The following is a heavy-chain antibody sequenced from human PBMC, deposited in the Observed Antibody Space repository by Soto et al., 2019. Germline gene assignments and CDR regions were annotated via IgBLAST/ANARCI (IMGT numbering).Heavy chain of an antibody. CDR3: AKAESLRGYSYGSFDY. J-gene: IGHJ4*02. D-gene: IGHD5-18*01. CDR1: GFTFSSYA. V-gene: IGHV3-23*01. Sequence: GGSLRLSCAASGFTFSSYAMSWVRQAPGKGLEWVSAISGSGGSAYYADSVKGRFTISRDNSKNTLYLQMNSLRAEDTAVYYCAKAESLRGYSYGSFDYWGQGTLVTVSS. CDR2: ISGSGGSA.